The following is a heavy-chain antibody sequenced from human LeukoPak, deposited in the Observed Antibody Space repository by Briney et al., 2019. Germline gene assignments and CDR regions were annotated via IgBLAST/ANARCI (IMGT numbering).Heavy chain of an antibody. D-gene: IGHD3-16*01. CDR2: IIPILGIA. Sequence: ASVKVSCKASGGTFSSYAISWVRQAPGQGLEWMGRIIPILGIANYAQKFQGRVTITADKSTSTAYMELNSLRSEDTAVYYCARRGGAVAKGWYFDLWGRGTLVTVSS. CDR3: ARRGGAVAKGWYFDL. CDR1: GGTFSSYA. V-gene: IGHV1-69*04. J-gene: IGHJ2*01.